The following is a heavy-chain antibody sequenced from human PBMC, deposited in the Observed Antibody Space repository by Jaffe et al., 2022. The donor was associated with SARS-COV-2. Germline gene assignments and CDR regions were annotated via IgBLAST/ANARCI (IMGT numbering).Heavy chain of an antibody. CDR2: INHSGST. CDR3: ARLPQVGGSIPFIRSFYYYGMDV. J-gene: IGHJ6*02. CDR1: GGSFSGYY. V-gene: IGHV4-34*01. D-gene: IGHD6-19*01. Sequence: QVQLQQWGAGLLKPSETLSLTCAVYGGSFSGYYWSWIRQPPGKGLEWIGEINHSGSTNYNPSLKSRVTISVDTSKNQFSLKLSSVTAADTAVYYCARLPQVGGSIPFIRSFYYYGMDVWGQGTTVTVSS.